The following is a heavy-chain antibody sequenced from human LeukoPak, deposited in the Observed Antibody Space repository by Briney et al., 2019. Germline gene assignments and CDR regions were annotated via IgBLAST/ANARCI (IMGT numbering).Heavy chain of an antibody. Sequence: SETLSLTCAVSGYSISSSYYWGWIRQPPGKGLEWIGSIYYSGSTYYNPSLKSRVTISVDTSKNQFSLKLSSVTAADTAVYYCAIWFGEPYYYYYYMDVWGKGTTVTVSS. D-gene: IGHD3-10*01. J-gene: IGHJ6*03. CDR3: AIWFGEPYYYYYYMDV. V-gene: IGHV4-38-2*01. CDR1: GYSISSSYY. CDR2: IYYSGST.